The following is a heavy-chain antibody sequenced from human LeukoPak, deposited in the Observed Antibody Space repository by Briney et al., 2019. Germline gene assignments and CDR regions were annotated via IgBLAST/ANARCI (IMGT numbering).Heavy chain of an antibody. CDR3: AKGVCSGYDSGCGETFDY. V-gene: IGHV3-23*01. CDR1: GFTFSSYA. CDR2: ISGSGGST. D-gene: IGHD5-12*01. Sequence: GGSLRLSCAASGFTFSSYAMSWVRQAPGKVLEWVSAISGSGGSTYYADSVKGRFTISRDNSKNTLYLQMNSLRAEDTAVYYCAKGVCSGYDSGCGETFDYWGQGTLVTVSS. J-gene: IGHJ4*02.